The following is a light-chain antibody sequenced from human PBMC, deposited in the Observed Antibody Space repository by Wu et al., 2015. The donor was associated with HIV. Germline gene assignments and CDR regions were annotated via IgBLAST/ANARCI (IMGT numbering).Light chain of an antibody. CDR2: GAS. J-gene: IGKJ4*01. Sequence: EIVMTQSPATLSVSPGERATLSCRASQSVSSNLAWYQQKPGQAPRLLIYGASTRATGVPGRFSGSGSETEFTLTISGMQSEDFAVYYCQQYNDWPLSFGGGTKGGDQT. CDR3: QQYNDWPLS. CDR1: QSVSSN. V-gene: IGKV3-15*01.